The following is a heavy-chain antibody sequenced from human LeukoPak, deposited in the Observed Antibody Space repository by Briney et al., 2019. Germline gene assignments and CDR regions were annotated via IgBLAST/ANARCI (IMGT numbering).Heavy chain of an antibody. D-gene: IGHD6-19*01. CDR3: ARDQRERNSGWSRHYYFDY. V-gene: IGHV3-23*01. J-gene: IGHJ4*02. CDR1: GFTFSSYA. CDR2: ISGSGDST. Sequence: PGGSLRLSCAASGFTFSSYAMSWVRQAPGKGLEWVSAISGSGDSTFYADSVKGRFTISRDNSKNTLYLQMSSLRAEDTAIYYCARDQRERNSGWSRHYYFDYWGQGTLVTVSS.